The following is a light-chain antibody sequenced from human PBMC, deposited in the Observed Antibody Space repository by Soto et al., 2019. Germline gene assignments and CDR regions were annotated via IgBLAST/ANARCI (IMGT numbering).Light chain of an antibody. CDR2: RSS. CDR1: QAIKDD. CDR3: LQDYTYPYT. V-gene: IGKV1-6*01. J-gene: IGKJ2*01. Sequence: AIQMTQSPSSLSASVGDRVNITCRASQAIKDDLVWYQQRPGKAPKLLVYRSSRRQNGVPSRFSGSGSGTDFTLTISSLQPEDFATYYCLQDYTYPYTSGQGTKLEI.